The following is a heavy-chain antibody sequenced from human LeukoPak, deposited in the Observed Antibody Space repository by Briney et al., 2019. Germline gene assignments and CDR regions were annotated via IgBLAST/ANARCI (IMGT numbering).Heavy chain of an antibody. D-gene: IGHD4-17*01. J-gene: IGHJ4*02. Sequence: ASVKVSCKASGGTFSSYAISWVRQAPGQGLEWMGRINPNSGGTNYAQKFQGRVTMTRDTSISTAYMELSRLRSDDTAVYYCARAIDYVPYYFDYWGQGTLVTVSS. CDR2: INPNSGGT. CDR1: GGTFSSYA. CDR3: ARAIDYVPYYFDY. V-gene: IGHV1-2*06.